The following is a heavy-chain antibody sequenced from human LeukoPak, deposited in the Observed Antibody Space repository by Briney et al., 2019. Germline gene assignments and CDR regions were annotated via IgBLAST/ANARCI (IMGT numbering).Heavy chain of an antibody. D-gene: IGHD6-6*01. CDR2: IYYSGSN. Sequence: AETLSLTCTVSGGSISSHYWSWIRQPPGKGVEWIGYIYYSGSNNYNPSLKRRGTISVDTSKNQFSLKLSSVTAADTAVYYCAREKQLVPHFDYWGQGTLVTVSS. CDR1: GGSISSHY. V-gene: IGHV4-59*11. J-gene: IGHJ4*02. CDR3: AREKQLVPHFDY.